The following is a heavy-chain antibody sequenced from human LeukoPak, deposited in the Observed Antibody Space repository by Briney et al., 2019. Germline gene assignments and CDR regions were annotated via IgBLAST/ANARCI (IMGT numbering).Heavy chain of an antibody. J-gene: IGHJ4*02. V-gene: IGHV4-39*01. CDR2: IYYSGRT. CDR1: GGSISSSY. Sequence: SETLSLTCTVSGGSISSSYWGCIRQPPGKGLEWIGSIYYSGRTYNNASLKSRVTISVDTSKNQFSLKLSSVTAADTAVYYCATPDSSGYYYLYWGQGTLVTVSS. CDR3: ATPDSSGYYYLY. D-gene: IGHD3-22*01.